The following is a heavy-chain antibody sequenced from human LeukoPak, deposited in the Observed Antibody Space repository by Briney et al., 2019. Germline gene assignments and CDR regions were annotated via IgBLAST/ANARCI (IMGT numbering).Heavy chain of an antibody. J-gene: IGHJ3*02. CDR3: AKDPNGDYIGAFDM. Sequence: GGSLRLSCAASGITASSYAMTWVRQAPGKGLEWVSSISGSGDRTMYADSVKGRFTIFRDNFKNTLYLQMNSLRAEDTALYHCAKDPNGDYIGAFDMWGQGTMVTVSS. CDR1: GITASSYA. D-gene: IGHD4-17*01. CDR2: ISGSGDRT. V-gene: IGHV3-23*01.